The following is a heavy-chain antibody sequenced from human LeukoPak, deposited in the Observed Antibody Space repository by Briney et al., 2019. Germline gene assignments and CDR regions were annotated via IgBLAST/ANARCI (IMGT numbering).Heavy chain of an antibody. V-gene: IGHV3-11*04. D-gene: IGHD6-19*01. CDR3: ARDSKAVAGTFDY. CDR2: ISSSGSTI. Sequence: PGGSLRLSCAASGSTFSDYYMSWIRQAPGKGLEWVSYISSSGSTIYYADSVKGRFTISRDNAKNSLYLQMNSLRAEDTAVYYCARDSKAVAGTFDYWGQGTLVTVSS. J-gene: IGHJ4*02. CDR1: GSTFSDYY.